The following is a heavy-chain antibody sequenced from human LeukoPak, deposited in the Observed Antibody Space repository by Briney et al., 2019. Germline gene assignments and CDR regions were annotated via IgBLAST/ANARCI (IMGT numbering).Heavy chain of an antibody. CDR1: GYTFTSYY. V-gene: IGHV1-46*01. CDR3: AREIVGATAFDI. CDR2: INPSGGST. J-gene: IGHJ3*02. Sequence: ASVKLSCKASGYTFTSYYMHWVRQAPGQGLEWMGIINPSGGSTSYAQKFQGRVTMTRDTSTSTVYMELSSLRSEDTAVDYCAREIVGATAFDIWGHGTMVTVSS. D-gene: IGHD1-26*01.